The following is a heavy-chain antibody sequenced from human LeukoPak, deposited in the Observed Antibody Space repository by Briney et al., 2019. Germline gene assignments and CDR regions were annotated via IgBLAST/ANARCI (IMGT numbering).Heavy chain of an antibody. CDR2: INWNGGST. CDR3: ARAVSPITMVRGVFDP. D-gene: IGHD3-10*01. Sequence: GGPLRLSCAASGFTFDDYGMSWVRQAPGKGLEWVSGINWNGGSTGYADSVKGRFTISRDNAKNSLYLQMNSLRAEDTALYYCARAVSPITMVRGVFDPWGQGTLVTVSS. J-gene: IGHJ5*02. CDR1: GFTFDDYG. V-gene: IGHV3-20*04.